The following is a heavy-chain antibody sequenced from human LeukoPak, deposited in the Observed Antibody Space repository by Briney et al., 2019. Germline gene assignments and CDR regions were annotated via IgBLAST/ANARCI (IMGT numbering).Heavy chain of an antibody. CDR2: INHSGST. D-gene: IGHD3-22*01. Sequence: SQTLSLTCTVSGGSISSGASDWGWIRQHPKRGLEWVGYINHSGSTYYNPSLGSRVTMSVDTSKNQFSLKLSSVTAADSAVYYCARAARQGFTMIVVPFFYFDLWGRGALVTVSS. CDR3: ARAARQGFTMIVVPFFYFDL. CDR1: GGSISSGASD. V-gene: IGHV4-31*03. J-gene: IGHJ2*01.